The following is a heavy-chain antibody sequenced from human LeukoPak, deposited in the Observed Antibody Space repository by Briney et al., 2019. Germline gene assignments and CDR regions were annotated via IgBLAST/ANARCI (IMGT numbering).Heavy chain of an antibody. CDR1: GFTVNNYE. J-gene: IGHJ4*02. Sequence: GGSLRLSCAASGFTVNNYEMHWVRQAPGKGLEWISYINEGATTINYADSVWGRFTISRDNAQNSVHLQMNNLRDEDTAVYYCVRGRLLRPTYDFDYWGQGALVTASS. CDR2: INEGATTI. CDR3: VRGRLLRPTYDFDY. V-gene: IGHV3-48*03. D-gene: IGHD2-21*02.